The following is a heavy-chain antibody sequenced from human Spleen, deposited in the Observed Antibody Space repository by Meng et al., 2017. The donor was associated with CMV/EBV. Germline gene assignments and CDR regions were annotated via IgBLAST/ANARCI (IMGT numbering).Heavy chain of an antibody. CDR3: ARGRWGYCTTTSCQNRFDP. D-gene: IGHD2-2*01. CDR2: IYYSGTT. Sequence: SETLSLTCTVSGDSISSSSYYWGWIRQPPGKGLEWIGSIYYSGTTYYKPSLKSRVTISVDTSKNQFSLKLSSVTAADTAVYYCARGRWGYCTTTSCQNRFDPWGQGTLVTVSS. J-gene: IGHJ5*02. CDR1: GDSISSSSYY. V-gene: IGHV4-39*07.